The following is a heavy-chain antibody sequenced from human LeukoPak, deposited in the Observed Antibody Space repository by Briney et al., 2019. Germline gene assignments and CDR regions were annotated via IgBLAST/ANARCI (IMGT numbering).Heavy chain of an antibody. CDR2: IKPDGGEK. CDR1: GFTFSSYW. CDR3: ARDRFTMIVGITYYAMDV. Sequence: GGSLRLSCAASGFTFSSYWMSWVRQAPGKGLEWVANIKPDGGEKYYVDSVKGRFTISRDNAKNSLYLQMNSLRAEDTAVYYCARDRFTMIVGITYYAMDVWGQGTTVTVSS. D-gene: IGHD3-22*01. J-gene: IGHJ6*02. V-gene: IGHV3-7*01.